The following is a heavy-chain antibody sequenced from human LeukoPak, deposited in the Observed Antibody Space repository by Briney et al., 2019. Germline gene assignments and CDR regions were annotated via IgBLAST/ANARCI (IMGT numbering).Heavy chain of an antibody. CDR1: GGSVSTDDYY. V-gene: IGHV4-61*08. CDR3: ARDLVN. Sequence: SETLSLTCTASGGSVSTDDYYWSWIRQPPGKGLEWIGYIHDSGSTNYNPSLKSRVTISVDTSKNQFSLRLSSVSAADAAVYYCARDLVNWGQGTLVTVSS. D-gene: IGHD2-21*01. CDR2: IHDSGST. J-gene: IGHJ4*02.